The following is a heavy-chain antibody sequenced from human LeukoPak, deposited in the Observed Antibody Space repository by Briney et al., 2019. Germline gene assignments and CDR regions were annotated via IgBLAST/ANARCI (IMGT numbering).Heavy chain of an antibody. Sequence: GGSLTLSCAASGFTFSNAWMSWVRQAPEQGLEWVGRIQSKTDSGTTDYAAPAKGRFTISRNDSKNTLYLQMNSLITDDTAVYYCTAELYCGGDCYPGPWGQGTLVTVSS. V-gene: IGHV3-15*01. CDR3: TAELYCGGDCYPGP. CDR1: GFTFSNAW. CDR2: IQSKTDSGTT. J-gene: IGHJ5*02. D-gene: IGHD2-21*02.